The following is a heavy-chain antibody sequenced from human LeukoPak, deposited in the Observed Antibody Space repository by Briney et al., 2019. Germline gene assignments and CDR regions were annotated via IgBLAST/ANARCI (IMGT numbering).Heavy chain of an antibody. CDR3: VRDAYGSGKGYFDY. Sequence: GASVKVSCKASGYTFISYGFSWMRQAPGQGLEWIGWVSAYDGNTNSAQKFQGRVTMTTDTSTTTAYMELSSLRSDDTAVYYCVRDAYGSGKGYFDYWGQGTLVTVSS. V-gene: IGHV1-18*01. CDR2: VSAYDGNT. J-gene: IGHJ4*02. CDR1: GYTFISYG. D-gene: IGHD3-10*01.